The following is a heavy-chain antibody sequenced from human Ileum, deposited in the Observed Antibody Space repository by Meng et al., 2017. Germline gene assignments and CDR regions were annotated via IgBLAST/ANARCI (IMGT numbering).Heavy chain of an antibody. CDR2: INPRGRT. J-gene: IGHJ4*02. Sequence: QVHLQHWGAGLLKPPETFSLTCAVYRGSFSGYYWTWLRQPPGKGLEWIGEINPRGRTVYNPSLKSRVTISIETSKNQFSLKITSVTAADTAVYFCASVELSTVTRLDSWGPGTLVTVSS. D-gene: IGHD4-17*01. CDR1: RGSFSGYY. CDR3: ASVELSTVTRLDS. V-gene: IGHV4-34*01.